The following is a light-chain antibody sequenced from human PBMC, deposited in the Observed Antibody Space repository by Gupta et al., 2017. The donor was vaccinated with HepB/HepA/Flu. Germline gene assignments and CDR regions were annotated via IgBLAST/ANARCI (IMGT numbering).Light chain of an antibody. CDR3: SSYTAITRSVI. V-gene: IGLV2-14*03. CDR2: DVS. J-gene: IGLJ2*01. CDR1: SSDIGGYKY. Sequence: QSALTQPASVSGFPGQSITKSCIGTSSDIGGYKYVSCYQQLPDKAPKLIIYDVSSPPSGVSIRFSGSKSADTASLTISGLQADDEADYYCSSYTAITRSVIFGGGTKLTVL.